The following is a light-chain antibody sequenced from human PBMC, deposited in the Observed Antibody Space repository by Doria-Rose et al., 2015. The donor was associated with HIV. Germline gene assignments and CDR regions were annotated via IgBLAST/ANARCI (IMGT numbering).Light chain of an antibody. V-gene: IGKV4-1*01. CDR1: QSLLYTSKNY. CDR3: QQYYDTPS. J-gene: IGKJ3*01. Sequence: DIRMTQSPESLGMSLGERATLNCKSNQSLLYTSKNYLAWYQQKPGQPPKLLIYWASTRQSGVPVRFSGSGSGTDFTLTISSLEAEDVAVYDCQQYYDTPSFGPGTTVDIK. CDR2: WAS.